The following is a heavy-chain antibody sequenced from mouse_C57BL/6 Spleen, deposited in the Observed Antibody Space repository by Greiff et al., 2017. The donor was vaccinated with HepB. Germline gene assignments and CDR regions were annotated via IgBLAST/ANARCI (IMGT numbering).Heavy chain of an antibody. Sequence: EVHLVESGEGLVKPGGSLKLSCAASGFTFSSYAMSWVRQTPEKRLEWVAYISSGGDYIYYADTVKGRFTISRDNARNTLYLQMSSLKSEDTAMYYCTREGYGSSYAMDYWGQGTSVTVSS. CDR3: TREGYGSSYAMDY. J-gene: IGHJ4*01. V-gene: IGHV5-9-1*02. CDR1: GFTFSSYA. D-gene: IGHD1-1*01. CDR2: ISSGGDYI.